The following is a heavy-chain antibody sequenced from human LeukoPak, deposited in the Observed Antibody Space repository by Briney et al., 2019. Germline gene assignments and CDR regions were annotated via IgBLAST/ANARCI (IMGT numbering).Heavy chain of an antibody. CDR3: AREAVPNWYYYYGMDV. D-gene: IGHD4-17*01. J-gene: IGHJ6*02. Sequence: ASVKVSCKASGYTFTGYYMHWVRPAPGQGLEWMGWINPNSGGTNYAQKFQGRVTMTRDTSISTAYMELSRLRSDDTAVYYCAREAVPNWYYYYGMDVWGQGTTVTVSS. V-gene: IGHV1-2*02. CDR2: INPNSGGT. CDR1: GYTFTGYY.